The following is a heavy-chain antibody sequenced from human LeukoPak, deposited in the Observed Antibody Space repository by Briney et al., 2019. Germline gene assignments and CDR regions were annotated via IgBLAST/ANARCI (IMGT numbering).Heavy chain of an antibody. V-gene: IGHV4-38-2*02. CDR3: AKSGGYGLIDY. Sequence: PSETLSLTCTVSGYSISSGYYWGWIRQPPGKGLEWIGSIYSSGSTYYNASLQSRVTISIEASKNQISLRLNSVTAADTAMYYCAKSGGYGLIDYWGQGTLVTVSS. CDR2: IYSSGST. D-gene: IGHD1-26*01. CDR1: GYSISSGYY. J-gene: IGHJ4*02.